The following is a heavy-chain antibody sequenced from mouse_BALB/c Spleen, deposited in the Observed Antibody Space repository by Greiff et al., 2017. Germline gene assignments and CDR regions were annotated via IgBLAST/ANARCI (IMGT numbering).Heavy chain of an antibody. CDR1: GFTFTDYY. CDR3: ARETALYYFDY. Sequence: EVQVVESGGGLVQPGGSLRLSCATSGFTFTDYYMSWVRQPPGKALEWLGFIRNKANGYTTEYSASVKGRFTISRDNSQSILYLQMNTLRAEDSATYYCARETALYYFDYWGQGTTLTVSS. J-gene: IGHJ2*01. V-gene: IGHV7-3*02. CDR2: IRNKANGYTT.